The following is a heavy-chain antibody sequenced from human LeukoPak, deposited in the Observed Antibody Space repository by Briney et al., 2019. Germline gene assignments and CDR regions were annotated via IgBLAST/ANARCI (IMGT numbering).Heavy chain of an antibody. D-gene: IGHD3-22*01. Sequence: PGGSLRLSCTASGFTFGDYAMSWVRQAPGEGLEWVSFIRSKAYGGTTEYAASVKGRFTISRDDSKSIAYLQMNSLKTEDTAVYYCRGDSSGYYSDYGMDVWGQGTTVTVSS. CDR3: RGDSSGYYSDYGMDV. CDR1: GFTFGDYA. CDR2: IRSKAYGGTT. V-gene: IGHV3-49*04. J-gene: IGHJ6*02.